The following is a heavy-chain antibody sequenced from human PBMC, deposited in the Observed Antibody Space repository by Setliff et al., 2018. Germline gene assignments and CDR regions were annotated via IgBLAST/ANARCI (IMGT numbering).Heavy chain of an antibody. CDR1: GGSISSYY. V-gene: IGHV3-48*01. CDR3: ARAGLGYYDSSGSYWDLDY. Sequence: ETLSLTCTVSGGSISSYYWSWIRQPAGKGLEWVSYINSRSSTIFYADSVKGRFTISRDNVKNSLYLQMNNLRAEDTAVYSCARAGLGYYDSSGSYWDLDYWGQGTLVTVSS. J-gene: IGHJ4*02. CDR2: INSRSSTI. D-gene: IGHD3-22*01.